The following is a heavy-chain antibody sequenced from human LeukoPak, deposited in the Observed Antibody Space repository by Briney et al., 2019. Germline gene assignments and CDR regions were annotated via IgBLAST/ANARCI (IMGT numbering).Heavy chain of an antibody. V-gene: IGHV5-51*01. D-gene: IGHD3-22*01. CDR2: IYPGDSDT. CDR1: GYSFTTYW. J-gene: IGHJ4*02. Sequence: GESLQISCKGSGYSFTTYWSGWVRQMPGKGLEWMGIIYPGDSDTRYSPSFQGQVTISADKSISTAYLQWSSLKASDTAMYYCARGKLSSGYWFDYWGQGTLVTVSS. CDR3: ARGKLSSGYWFDY.